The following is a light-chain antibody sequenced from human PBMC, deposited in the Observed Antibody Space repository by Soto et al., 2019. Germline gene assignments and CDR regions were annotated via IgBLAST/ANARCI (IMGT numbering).Light chain of an antibody. Sequence: AIRMTQSPSSLSASTGDGVTITCRACQGISSYLAWYQQKPGKAHKLLIYAASTLQSGVPSRFSGSGSGTDFTLTISCLQSEDFATYYCQQYYSYPFTFGPGTKVDIK. CDR3: QQYYSYPFT. CDR1: QGISSY. CDR2: AAS. V-gene: IGKV1-8*01. J-gene: IGKJ3*01.